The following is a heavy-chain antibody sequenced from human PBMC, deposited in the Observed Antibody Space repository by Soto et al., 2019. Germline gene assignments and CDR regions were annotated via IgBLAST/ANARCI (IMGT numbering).Heavy chain of an antibody. CDR2: IGTAGDT. D-gene: IGHD7-27*01. J-gene: IGHJ6*02. V-gene: IGHV3-13*01. CDR1: GFTFRSYD. CDR3: ARNWVDYYYGMDV. Sequence: GGTLRLSCAAYGFTFRSYDMHWVRQATGKGLERVSAIGTAGDTYYPGSVKGRFTISRENAKNSLYLQMNSLRAEDTAVYYCARNWVDYYYGMDVWGQGTTVTVSS.